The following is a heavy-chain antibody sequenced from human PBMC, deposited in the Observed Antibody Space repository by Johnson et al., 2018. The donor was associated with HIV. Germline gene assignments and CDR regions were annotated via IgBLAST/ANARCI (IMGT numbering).Heavy chain of an antibody. D-gene: IGHD6-13*01. CDR2: IKQDGSEK. CDR1: GFTFSSYW. J-gene: IGHJ3*02. Sequence: EVQLVESGGGLVQPGGSLRLSCAASGFTFSSYWMSWVRQAPGKGLEWVANIKQDGSEKYYVDSVKGRFTISRDNAKNSLYLQMNSLRAEDTAVYYCAREGGIAAAVTDAFDIWGQGTMVTVSS. CDR3: AREGGIAAAVTDAFDI. V-gene: IGHV3-7*01.